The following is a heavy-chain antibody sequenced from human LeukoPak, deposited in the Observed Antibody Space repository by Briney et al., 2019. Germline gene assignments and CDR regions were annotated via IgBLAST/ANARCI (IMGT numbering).Heavy chain of an antibody. J-gene: IGHJ6*02. CDR1: GRSISTYY. Sequence: PSETLSLTCTVSGRSISTYYWSWIRQPPGKGLEWIGYISNSGSTNYKGSLKRRVTILLDTSKNQFSLKVSSVTAADTAVYYCTRAGLSSMFGVLTPSAYYYYGMDVWGQRTTVTVS. CDR2: ISNSGST. V-gene: IGHV4-59*01. CDR3: TRAGLSSMFGVLTPSAYYYYGMDV. D-gene: IGHD3-3*02.